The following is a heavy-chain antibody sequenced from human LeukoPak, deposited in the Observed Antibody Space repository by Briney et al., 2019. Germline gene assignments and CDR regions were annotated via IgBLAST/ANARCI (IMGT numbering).Heavy chain of an antibody. CDR3: ASQIGGYPRD. CDR2: IYYSGST. Sequence: SETLSLTCTVSGGSISSSSYYWGWIRQPPGKGLEWIGSIYYSGSTYYNPSLKSRVTISVDTSKNQFSLKLSSVTAADTAVYYYASQIGGYPRDWGQGTLVTVSS. J-gene: IGHJ4*02. D-gene: IGHD5-12*01. CDR1: GGSISSSSYY. V-gene: IGHV4-39*07.